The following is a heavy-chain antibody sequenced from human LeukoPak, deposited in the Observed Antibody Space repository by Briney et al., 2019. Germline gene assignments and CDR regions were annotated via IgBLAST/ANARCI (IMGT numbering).Heavy chain of an antibody. D-gene: IGHD5-24*01. V-gene: IGHV6-1*01. CDR1: GDSVSSNTTA. J-gene: IGHJ3*01. CDR2: TYYRSKWYN. CDR3: VRGGQGDGYSADEAFDF. Sequence: SQTLSLTCAISGDSVSSNTTACNWIRQSPSGGLEWLGRTYYRSKWYNDYAISVKSRITINPDTSKNHFSLQLNSVTAEDTAVYYCVRGGQGDGYSADEAFDFWGQGTVVTVSS.